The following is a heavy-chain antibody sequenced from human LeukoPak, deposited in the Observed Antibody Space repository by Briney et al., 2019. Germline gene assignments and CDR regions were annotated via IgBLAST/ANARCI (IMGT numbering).Heavy chain of an antibody. Sequence: SETLSLTCTVSGGSIRTNSYYWGWIRQPPGKGLEWIGCIYYSGSTYYNSSLKSRVTLSIDTSKNQFSLKLNSVTAADTAVYYCARDSTNYYDSTTPNDAFDLWGQGTLVTVSS. D-gene: IGHD3-22*01. CDR1: GGSIRTNSYY. J-gene: IGHJ3*01. V-gene: IGHV4-39*07. CDR2: IYYSGST. CDR3: ARDSTNYYDSTTPNDAFDL.